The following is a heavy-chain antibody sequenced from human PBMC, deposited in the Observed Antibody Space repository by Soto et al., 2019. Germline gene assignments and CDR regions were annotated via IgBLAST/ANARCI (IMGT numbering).Heavy chain of an antibody. CDR1: GGTFSSYA. D-gene: IGHD3-22*01. J-gene: IGHJ5*02. Sequence: SVKVSCKASGGTFSSYAIRWVRQAPGQGLEWMGGIIPIFGTANYAQKFQGRVTITADESTSTAYMELSSQRSEETAVYYCARGYYNDSSRKVDPWGKGTLLTVSS. CDR3: ARGYYNDSSRKVDP. V-gene: IGHV1-69*13. CDR2: IIPIFGTA.